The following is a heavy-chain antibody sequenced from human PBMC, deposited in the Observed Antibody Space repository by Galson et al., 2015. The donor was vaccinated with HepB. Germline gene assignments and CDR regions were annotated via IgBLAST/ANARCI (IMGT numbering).Heavy chain of an antibody. V-gene: IGHV1-24*01. J-gene: IGHJ5*02. CDR2: FDPEDGET. Sequence: SVKVSCKVSGYTLTELSMHWVRQAPGKGLEWMGGFDPEDGETIYAQKFQGRVTMTEDTSTDTAYMELSSLRSEDTAVYYCATSYGLGSYGNWFDPWGQGTLVTVSS. CDR3: ATSYGLGSYGNWFDP. CDR1: GYTLTELS. D-gene: IGHD3-10*01.